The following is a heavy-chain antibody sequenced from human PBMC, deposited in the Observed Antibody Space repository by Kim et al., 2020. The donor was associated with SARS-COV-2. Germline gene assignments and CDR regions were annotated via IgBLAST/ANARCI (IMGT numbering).Heavy chain of an antibody. D-gene: IGHD2-21*01. CDR3: QKGGWGSIWDY. CDR2: T. Sequence: THYVDTAKGRFSISRDDSTNSLYLRMSALRDDDTAVYYCQKGGWGSIWDYWGQGTLVTVSS. V-gene: IGHV3-23*01. J-gene: IGHJ4*02.